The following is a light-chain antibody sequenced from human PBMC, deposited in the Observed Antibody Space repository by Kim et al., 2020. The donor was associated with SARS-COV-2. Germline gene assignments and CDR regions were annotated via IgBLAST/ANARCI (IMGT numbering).Light chain of an antibody. Sequence: ASVKLACTLSSGHNNYDVAWHQQQADKGPRYLMRVNSDGSHTKGDGIPDRFSGSSSGAERYLTISSLQSEDEADYYCQTWGPGIRVFGGGTKVTVL. J-gene: IGLJ3*02. CDR2: VNSDGSH. V-gene: IGLV4-69*01. CDR1: SGHNNYD. CDR3: QTWGPGIRV.